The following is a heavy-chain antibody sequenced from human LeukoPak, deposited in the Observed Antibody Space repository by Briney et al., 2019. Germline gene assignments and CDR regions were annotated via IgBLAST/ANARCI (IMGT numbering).Heavy chain of an antibody. CDR1: EFTFSTYS. D-gene: IGHD2-2*02. CDR2: ISSSSSTI. V-gene: IGHV3-48*02. CDR3: ARDLVAPAAIGGY. Sequence: GGTLRLSCAASEFTFSTYSINWDRQAPGKGMERVSYISSSSSTIYYADSVKGRFTISRDNAKNSLYLQMNSLRDEDTAVYYCARDLVAPAAIGGYWGQGTLVPVSS. J-gene: IGHJ4*02.